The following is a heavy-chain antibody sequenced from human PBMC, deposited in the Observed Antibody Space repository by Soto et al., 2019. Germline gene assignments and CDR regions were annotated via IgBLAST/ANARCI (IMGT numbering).Heavy chain of an antibody. CDR1: GFTFSDSA. CDR3: ARLRSDGNHLPLAY. V-gene: IGHV3-73*01. D-gene: IGHD1-26*01. J-gene: IGHJ4*01. Sequence: GGSLRLSCAGSGFTFSDSAMHWVRQASRKGLEWVGRIRSKGNNYAAAYAASVNGRFTVSRDDSKNTAYLQMNSLKTEDTAVYYCARLRSDGNHLPLAYWGQGTLVTVSS. CDR2: IRSKGNNYAA.